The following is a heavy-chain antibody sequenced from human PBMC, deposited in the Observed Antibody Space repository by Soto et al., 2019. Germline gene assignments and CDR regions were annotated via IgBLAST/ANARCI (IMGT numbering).Heavy chain of an antibody. J-gene: IGHJ4*02. CDR1: GYTFTGYY. V-gene: IGHV1-2*02. D-gene: IGHD6-19*01. CDR3: ARVPMELAVAG. Sequence: ASVKVSCKASGYTFTGYYMHWVRQAPGQGLEWMGWINPNSGGTNYAQKFQGRVTMTRDTSISTAYMELCRLSSDVTAVYYGARVPMELAVAGWGQGTLVTVSS. CDR2: INPNSGGT.